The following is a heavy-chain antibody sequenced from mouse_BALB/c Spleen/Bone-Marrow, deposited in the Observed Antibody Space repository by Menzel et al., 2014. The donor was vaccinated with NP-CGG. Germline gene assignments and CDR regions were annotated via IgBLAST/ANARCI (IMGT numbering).Heavy chain of an antibody. Sequence: EVQGVESGGGLVQPGGSRKLSCAASGFTFSSFGMHWVRQAPEKGLEGVAYISSGSSTIYYADTVKGRFTISRDNPKNTLFLQMTSLRSEDTAMYYCARGGNYAWFAYWGQGTLVTVSA. V-gene: IGHV5-17*02. D-gene: IGHD2-1*01. CDR3: ARGGNYAWFAY. J-gene: IGHJ3*01. CDR1: GFTFSSFG. CDR2: ISSGSSTI.